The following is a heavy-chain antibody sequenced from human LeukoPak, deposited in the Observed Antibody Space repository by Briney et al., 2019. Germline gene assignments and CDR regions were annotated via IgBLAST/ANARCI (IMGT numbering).Heavy chain of an antibody. Sequence: GASVKVSCKASGYTFTSYGISWVRQAPGQGLEWMGWINPNSGGTNYAQKFQGRVTMTRDTSISTAYMELSRLRSDDTAVYYCASLAAADPYNWFDPWGQGTLVTVSS. CDR1: GYTFTSYG. CDR2: INPNSGGT. J-gene: IGHJ5*02. V-gene: IGHV1-2*02. CDR3: ASLAAADPYNWFDP. D-gene: IGHD6-13*01.